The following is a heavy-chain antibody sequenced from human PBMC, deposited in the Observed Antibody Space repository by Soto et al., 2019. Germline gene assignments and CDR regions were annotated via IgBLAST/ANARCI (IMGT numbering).Heavy chain of an antibody. D-gene: IGHD3-22*01. CDR2: ISSNGGST. CDR1: GFTFSSYA. V-gene: IGHV3-64D*06. J-gene: IGHJ5*02. Sequence: XESLRLSCSASGFTFSSYAMHWVRQAPGKGLEYVSAISSNGGSTYYADSVKGRFTISRDNSKNTLYLQMSSLRAEDTAVYYCVKGYEYYYDSSGYSEPWGQGTLVTVSS. CDR3: VKGYEYYYDSSGYSEP.